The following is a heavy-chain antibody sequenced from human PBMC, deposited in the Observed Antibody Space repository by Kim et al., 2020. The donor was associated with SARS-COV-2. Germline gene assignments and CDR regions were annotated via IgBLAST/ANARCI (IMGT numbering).Heavy chain of an antibody. D-gene: IGHD5-12*01. Sequence: SETLSLTCAVYGGSFSGYYWSWIRQPPGKGLEWIGEINHSGSTNYNPSLKSRVTISVDTSKNQFSLKLSSVTAADTAVYYCARAGWLQLRYFDYWGQGTLVTVSS. CDR1: GGSFSGYY. CDR3: ARAGWLQLRYFDY. CDR2: INHSGST. V-gene: IGHV4-34*01. J-gene: IGHJ4*02.